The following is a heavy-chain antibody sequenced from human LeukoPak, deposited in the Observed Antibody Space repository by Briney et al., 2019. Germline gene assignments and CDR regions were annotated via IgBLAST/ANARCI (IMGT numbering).Heavy chain of an antibody. CDR2: MHQSGII. D-gene: IGHD3-10*01. J-gene: IGHJ4*02. V-gene: IGHV4-4*02. CDR1: GGSISSSDW. Sequence: SETLSLTCTVSGGSISSSDWWSWARQPPGKGLEWIGEMHQSGIINYNPSLKSRVTMSLDKAKKQFSLKLSSVTAADTSVYFCASADYYRIDFWGQGTLVTVSS. CDR3: ASADYYRIDF.